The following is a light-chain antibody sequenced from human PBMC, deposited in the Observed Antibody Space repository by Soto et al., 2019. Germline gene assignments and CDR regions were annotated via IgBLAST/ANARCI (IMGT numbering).Light chain of an antibody. CDR1: QSISSS. CDR2: AAS. Sequence: DIQMTQSPSSLSASVGDRVTIPCRASQSISSSLNWYQQKPGKAPKVLIYAASTLQSGVPSRFSGSGSGTDFTLTISSLQPEDVATYYCQQSYSLPLTFGGGTKVEIK. J-gene: IGKJ4*01. CDR3: QQSYSLPLT. V-gene: IGKV1-39*01.